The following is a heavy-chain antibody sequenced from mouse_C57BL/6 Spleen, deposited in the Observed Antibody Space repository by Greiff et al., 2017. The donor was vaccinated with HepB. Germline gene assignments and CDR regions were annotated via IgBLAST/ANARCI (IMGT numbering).Heavy chain of an antibody. CDR1: GYSITSGYY. D-gene: IGHD3-1*01. V-gene: IGHV3-6*01. CDR3: ARDRGGCDY. J-gene: IGHJ2*01. Sequence: ESGPGLVKPSQSLSLTCSVTGYSITSGYYWNWIRQFPGNKLEWMGYISYDGSNNYNPSLKNRISITRDTSKNQFFLKLNSVTTEDTATYYCARDRGGCDYWGQGTTLTVSS. CDR2: ISYDGSN.